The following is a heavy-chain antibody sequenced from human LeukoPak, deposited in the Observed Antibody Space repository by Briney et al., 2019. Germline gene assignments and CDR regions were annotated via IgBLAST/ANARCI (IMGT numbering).Heavy chain of an antibody. V-gene: IGHV3-7*01. CDR3: ARANDYGDPLPRYMDV. CDR2: IKEDGSEE. D-gene: IGHD4-17*01. CDR1: GFTFSSYW. J-gene: IGHJ6*03. Sequence: PGGSLRLSCAAYGFTFSSYWMTWVRQAPGKGLEWVANIKEDGSEEYYVDSVRGRFTISRDNAKNSLYLHLNSLRAEDTAVYYCARANDYGDPLPRYMDVWGKGTTVTVSS.